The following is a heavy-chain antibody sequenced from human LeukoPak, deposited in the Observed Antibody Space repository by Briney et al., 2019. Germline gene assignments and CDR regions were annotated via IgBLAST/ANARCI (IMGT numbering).Heavy chain of an antibody. CDR1: GFTFSSYG. J-gene: IGHJ4*02. D-gene: IGHD6-6*01. V-gene: IGHV3-23*01. Sequence: GGSLRLSCAASGFTFSSYGMSWVRQAPGKGLEWVLAISGSGGSTYYADSVKGRFTISRDNSKNTLYLQMNSLRAEDTAVYYCAKSSVPRRPLYYFDYWGQGTLVTVSS. CDR2: ISGSGGST. CDR3: AKSSVPRRPLYYFDY.